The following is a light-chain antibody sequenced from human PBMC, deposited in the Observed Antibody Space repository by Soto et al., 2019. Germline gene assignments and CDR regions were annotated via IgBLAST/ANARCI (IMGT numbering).Light chain of an antibody. Sequence: EIVLTQSPGTLSLSPGERATLSCRASQSIGSTYLAWYQQKPGQAPRLVSYGASLRATGIPDRFSVSGSGTDFTLTINRLEPEDFAVFYCQQYATSPPTFGQGTKVDIK. V-gene: IGKV3-20*01. CDR2: GAS. CDR3: QQYATSPPT. J-gene: IGKJ1*01. CDR1: QSIGSTY.